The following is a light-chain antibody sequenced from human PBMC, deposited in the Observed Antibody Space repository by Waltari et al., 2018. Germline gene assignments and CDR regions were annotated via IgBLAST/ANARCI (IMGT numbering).Light chain of an antibody. CDR3: QQGNSYPPT. J-gene: IGKJ1*01. CDR2: YAN. Sequence: IQMSQSPSSLSASVGDRVTITCRASQGISRYLNWYQQKPGKAPKLLIYYANSLASGVPSRFSGSGSGTEFTLTISSLQPEDFATYYCQQGNSYPPTFGQGTKVEIK. CDR1: QGISRY. V-gene: IGKV1-13*02.